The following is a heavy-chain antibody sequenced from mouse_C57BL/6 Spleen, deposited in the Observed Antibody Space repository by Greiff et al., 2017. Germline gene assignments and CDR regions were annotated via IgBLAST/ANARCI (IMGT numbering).Heavy chain of an antibody. D-gene: IGHD6-1*01. V-gene: IGHV1-81*01. J-gene: IGHJ2*01. CDR1: GYTFTSYG. Sequence: VMLVESGAELARPGASVKLSCKASGYTFTSYGISWVKQRTGQGLEWIGEIYPRSGNTYYNEKFKGKATLTADKSSSTAYMELRSLTSEDSAVYFCARQPKNYFDYWGQGTTLTVSS. CDR3: ARQPKNYFDY. CDR2: IYPRSGNT.